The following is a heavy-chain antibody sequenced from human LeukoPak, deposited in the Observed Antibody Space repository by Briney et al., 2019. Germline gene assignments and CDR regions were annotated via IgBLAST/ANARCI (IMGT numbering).Heavy chain of an antibody. CDR1: GXTFSSYA. D-gene: IGHD5-12*01. J-gene: IGHJ3*01. V-gene: IGHV3-23*01. CDR2: IASSGLNT. Sequence: PGGSLRLSCTASGXTFSSYAMTWVRQAPGKGLEWVSLIASSGLNTYYADSVRGRFTISRDNSKNTLSLQMNSLRVEDTAIYYCARDIELSTWGLGTLVTVSS. CDR3: ARDIELST.